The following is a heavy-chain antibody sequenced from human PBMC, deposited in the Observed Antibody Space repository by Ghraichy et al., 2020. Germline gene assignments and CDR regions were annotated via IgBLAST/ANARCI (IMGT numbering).Heavy chain of an antibody. V-gene: IGHV4-39*01. CDR2: VYYGGST. CDR1: GDSISSSTYY. D-gene: IGHD3-22*01. J-gene: IGHJ4*02. Sequence: SETLSLTCTVSGDSISSSTYYWGWIRQPPGKGLEWIGSVYYGGSTYYNPSFNSRVTISVDTSKNQFSLKLSSVTATDTAVYYCARHVPGDYDRSGNYASAYWGQGTLVTVSS. CDR3: ARHVPGDYDRSGNYASAY.